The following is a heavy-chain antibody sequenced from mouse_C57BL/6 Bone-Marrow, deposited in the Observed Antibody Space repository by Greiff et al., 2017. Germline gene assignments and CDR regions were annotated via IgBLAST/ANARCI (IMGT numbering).Heavy chain of an antibody. Sequence: EVQLQQSGTVLARPGASVKMSCKTSGYTFTSYWMHWVKQRPGQGLEWIGAIYPGNSDTSYNQKFKGKAKLTAVTSASTAYMELSSLTNEDSAVYYCTRQYSNLYYYAMDYWGQGTSVTVSS. J-gene: IGHJ4*01. CDR2: IYPGNSDT. V-gene: IGHV1-5*01. CDR1: GYTFTSYW. CDR3: TRQYSNLYYYAMDY. D-gene: IGHD2-5*01.